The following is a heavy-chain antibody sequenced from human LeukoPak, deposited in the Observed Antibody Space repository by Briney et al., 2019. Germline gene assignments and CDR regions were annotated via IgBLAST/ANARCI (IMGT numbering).Heavy chain of an antibody. Sequence: SETLSLTCTVSGGSISSYYWSWIRQPPGKGLEWIGSIYYSGSTYYNPSLKSRVTISVGTSKNQFSLKLSSVTAADTAVYYCARHAGEMATINWGQGTLVTVSS. V-gene: IGHV4-59*05. CDR1: GGSISSYY. CDR3: ARHAGEMATIN. D-gene: IGHD5-24*01. J-gene: IGHJ4*02. CDR2: IYYSGST.